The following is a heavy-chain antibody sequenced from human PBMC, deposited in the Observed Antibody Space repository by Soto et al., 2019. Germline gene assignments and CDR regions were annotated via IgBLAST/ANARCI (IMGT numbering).Heavy chain of an antibody. CDR3: ARVIKYYDQYYFDY. CDR2: IYHSGTT. D-gene: IGHD3-22*01. V-gene: IGHV4-31*03. CDR1: GGSISSGGYY. Sequence: QVQLQESGPGLVKASQTLSLTCTVSGGSISSGGYYWSWIRQHPGKGLEWIGYIYHSGTTYYNPSLNTRLTISVDTSKNQFSLKLTSVPAADTAVYYCARVIKYYDQYYFDYWGQGTLVTVSS. J-gene: IGHJ4*02.